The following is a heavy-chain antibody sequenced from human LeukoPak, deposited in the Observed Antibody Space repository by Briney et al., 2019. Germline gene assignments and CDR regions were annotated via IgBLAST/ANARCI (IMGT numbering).Heavy chain of an antibody. CDR3: ARVTIFGVVFIDY. J-gene: IGHJ4*02. Sequence: SETLSLTCTVSGGSISSYYWSWIRQPPGKGLEWIGYIYYTGSTNYSPSLKSRVTISVDASKDEFSLKLSSVTAADTAVYYCARVTIFGVVFIDYWGQGTLVTVSS. CDR2: IYYTGST. CDR1: GGSISSYY. V-gene: IGHV4-59*01. D-gene: IGHD3-3*01.